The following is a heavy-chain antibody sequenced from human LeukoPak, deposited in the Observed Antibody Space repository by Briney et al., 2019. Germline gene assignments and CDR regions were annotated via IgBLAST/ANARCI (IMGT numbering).Heavy chain of an antibody. CDR2: ISYDGSNK. CDR3: AGNWNDVDY. CDR1: GFTFSSYA. Sequence: GGSLRLSCAASGFTFSSYAMHWVRQAPGKGLEWVAVISYDGSNKYYADSVKGRFTISRDDSKNTLYLQMNSLRAEDTAVYYCAGNWNDVDYWGQGTLVTVSP. V-gene: IGHV3-30-3*01. J-gene: IGHJ4*02. D-gene: IGHD1-20*01.